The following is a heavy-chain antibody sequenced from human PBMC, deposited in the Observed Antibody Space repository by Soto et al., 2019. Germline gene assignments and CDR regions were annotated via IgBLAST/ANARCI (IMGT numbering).Heavy chain of an antibody. Sequence: GGSLRLSCAASGFTVSSNYMSWVRQAPGKGLEWVSVIYSGGSTYYADSVKGRFTISRDNSKNTLYLQMNSLRAEDTAVYYCARDVLDSYYYYYMDVWGKGTTVTVSS. D-gene: IGHD2-8*02. V-gene: IGHV3-66*01. CDR2: IYSGGST. CDR1: GFTVSSNY. CDR3: ARDVLDSYYYYYMDV. J-gene: IGHJ6*03.